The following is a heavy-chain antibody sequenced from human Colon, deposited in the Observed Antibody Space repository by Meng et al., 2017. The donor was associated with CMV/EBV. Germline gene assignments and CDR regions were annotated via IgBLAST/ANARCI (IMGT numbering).Heavy chain of an antibody. J-gene: IGHJ4*02. D-gene: IGHD1-26*01. V-gene: IGHV3-30*03. CDR3: ARDPRVGSPDYFDY. Sequence: GESLKISCAASGFIVSGNDMNWVRQAPGKGLEWVAVISYHGGIKLYADSVKGRFTISRDDSKNTLYLQMDSLRTEDTAVYYCARDPRVGSPDYFDYWGQGALVTVSS. CDR1: GFIVSGND. CDR2: ISYHGGIK.